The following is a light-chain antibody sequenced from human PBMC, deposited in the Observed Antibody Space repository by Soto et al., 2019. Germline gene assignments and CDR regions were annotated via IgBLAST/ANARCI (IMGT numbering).Light chain of an antibody. J-gene: IGKJ1*01. Sequence: TQSPGTLSLSPGERVTLSCRASQSVSSNYLAWYQQKPGKAPNLLIYAASSLHSGVPSRFSGSGSGTDFTLTISSLQPEDFATYYCQQSFSSPPWTFGQGTKVEIK. CDR1: QSVSSNY. CDR2: AAS. V-gene: IGKV1-39*01. CDR3: QQSFSSPPWT.